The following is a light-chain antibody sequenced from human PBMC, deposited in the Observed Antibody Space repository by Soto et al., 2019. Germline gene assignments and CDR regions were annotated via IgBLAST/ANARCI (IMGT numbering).Light chain of an antibody. V-gene: IGKV3D-15*01. J-gene: IGKJ4*01. CDR2: GAS. CDR3: QQYNTYLT. Sequence: EIVLTQSAATLSVSPGERATLSCRASQSVNIYLAWYQQPPGQAPRLLIFGASYRATGIPARFSGSASGTESNLTISSLKPDDSATYYCQQYNTYLTFGGGTKVDIK. CDR1: QSVNIY.